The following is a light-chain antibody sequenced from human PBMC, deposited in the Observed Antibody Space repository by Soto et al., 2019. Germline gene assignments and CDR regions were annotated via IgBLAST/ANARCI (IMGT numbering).Light chain of an antibody. J-gene: IGKJ3*01. CDR3: MQGTRWPFT. V-gene: IGKV2-28*01. CDR1: QSLLNRNGRNY. Sequence: DIVMTQSPLSLPVTPGEPASISCRSSQSLLNRNGRNYLDWYLQKPGQSPQLLIYLGSNRASGVPDRFSGSGSGTDFTLKISRVEAEDVGIYYCMQGTRWPFTFGPGTKVDIK. CDR2: LGS.